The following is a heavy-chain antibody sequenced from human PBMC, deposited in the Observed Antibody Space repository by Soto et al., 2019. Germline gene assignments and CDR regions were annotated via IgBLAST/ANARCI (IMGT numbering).Heavy chain of an antibody. J-gene: IGHJ6*02. V-gene: IGHV1-69*12. CDR3: ARDNDRPQLGGNYYYILDV. CDR2: IMPIFRTP. Sequence: QVQLEQSGAEVKKPGSSVKLSCKASGGTFRNSAISWVRQAPGQGLEWMGGIMPIFRTPDYAQKFQGRVTITADESTNTAYMELSALRSDDTAVYYCARDNDRPQLGGNYYYILDVWGHGTTVTVSS. D-gene: IGHD1-1*01. CDR1: GGTFRNSA.